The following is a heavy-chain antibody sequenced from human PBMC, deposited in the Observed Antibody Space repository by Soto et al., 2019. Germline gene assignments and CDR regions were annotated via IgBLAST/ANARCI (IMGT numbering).Heavy chain of an antibody. V-gene: IGHV4-4*02. CDR2: IYHSGST. CDR1: GGSISSSNW. D-gene: IGHD6-19*01. Sequence: QVQLQESGPGLVKPSGTLSLTCAVSGGSISSSNWWSWVRQPPGKGLERIGEIYHSGSTNHNPPPKRRVTISVAKSKSQCSLKLTSVTAADPAVYYCARVAVAGTRVDYWGQGTLVTVSS. J-gene: IGHJ4*02. CDR3: ARVAVAGTRVDY.